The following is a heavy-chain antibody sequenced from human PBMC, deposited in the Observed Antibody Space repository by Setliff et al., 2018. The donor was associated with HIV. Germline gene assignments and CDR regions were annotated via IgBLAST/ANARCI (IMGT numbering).Heavy chain of an antibody. D-gene: IGHD2-8*01. J-gene: IGHJ6*03. V-gene: IGHV4-39*07. CDR3: AGEIAPAARLPNVGGPPPPGYYHYMDV. CDR2: IYYSGRT. Sequence: SETLSLTCIVSRGSISSTSHYWGWVRQSPGRRLEWIGSIYYSGRTYYNPSLKSRVPMSVDTSTNQFSLDLTSVTAADTAVYFCAGEIAPAARLPNVGGPPPPGYYHYMDVWGKGTTVTVS. CDR1: RGSISSTSHY.